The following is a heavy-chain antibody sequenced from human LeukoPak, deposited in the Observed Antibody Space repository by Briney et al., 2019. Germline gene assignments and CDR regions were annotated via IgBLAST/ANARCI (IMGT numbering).Heavy chain of an antibody. V-gene: IGHV1-46*01. CDR3: ARDQDYYGSGSPKSSFDY. J-gene: IGHJ4*02. D-gene: IGHD3-10*01. CDR2: INPSGGST. Sequence: ASGKVSCKASGYTFTSYYMHWVRQAPGQGLEWMGIINPSGGSTSYAQKFQGRVTMTRDTSTSTVYMELSSLRSEDTAVYYCARDQDYYGSGSPKSSFDYWGQGTLVTVSS. CDR1: GYTFTSYY.